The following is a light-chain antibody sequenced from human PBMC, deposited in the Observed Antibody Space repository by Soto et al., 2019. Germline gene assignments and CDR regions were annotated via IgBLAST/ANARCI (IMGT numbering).Light chain of an antibody. CDR3: QQYNSYCT. V-gene: IGKV1-5*01. Sequence: IHVTQSPSALSASVGDRVTIACRASQSISSWLAWYQQKPGKAPKLLIYDASSLESGVPSRFSGGGSGTEFTLTISSLQPDDFATYYCQQYNSYCTFGQGTKVDIK. CDR1: QSISSW. CDR2: DAS. J-gene: IGKJ1*01.